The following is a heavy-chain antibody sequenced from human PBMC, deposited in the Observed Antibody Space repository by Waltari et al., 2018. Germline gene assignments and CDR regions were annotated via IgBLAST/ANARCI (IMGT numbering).Heavy chain of an antibody. V-gene: IGHV1-2*02. CDR1: GYTFTGYY. Sequence: QVQLVQSGAEVKKPGASVKVSCKASGYTFTGYYMHWVRQAPGQGLEWRGWINPNSGCTNYAQKFQGRVTMTRDTSISTAYMELSRLRSDDTAVYYCARAARPRIVGATLSDYWGQGTLVTVSS. CDR3: ARAARPRIVGATLSDY. D-gene: IGHD1-26*01. CDR2: INPNSGCT. J-gene: IGHJ4*02.